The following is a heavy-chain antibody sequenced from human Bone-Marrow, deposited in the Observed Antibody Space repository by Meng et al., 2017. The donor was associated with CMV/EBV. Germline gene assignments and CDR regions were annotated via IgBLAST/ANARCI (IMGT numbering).Heavy chain of an antibody. D-gene: IGHD2-2*01. Sequence: ASVKVSCKASGYTFTSYGISWVRQAPGQGLEWMGWISAYNGNTNYAQKLQGRVTMTTDTSTSTAYMELRSLRSDDTAVYYCARDARAYCRTTSCSPYYFDHWGQGTLVTVSS. CDR3: ARDARAYCRTTSCSPYYFDH. CDR1: GYTFTSYG. V-gene: IGHV1-18*01. CDR2: ISAYNGNT. J-gene: IGHJ4*02.